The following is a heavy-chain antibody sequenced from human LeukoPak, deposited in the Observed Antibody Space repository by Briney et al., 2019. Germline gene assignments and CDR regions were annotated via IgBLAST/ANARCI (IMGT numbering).Heavy chain of an antibody. V-gene: IGHV4-39*01. D-gene: IGHD3-22*01. CDR3: ARRKGSGYYKSDY. CDR2: IYYSGST. Sequence: PSETLSLTCTVSGGSISSSSYYWGWIRQPPGKGLEWIGSIYYSGSTYYNPSLKSRVTISVDTSKNQFSLKLSSVTAADTAVYYCARRKGSGYYKSDYWGQGTLVTVSS. CDR1: GGSISSSSYY. J-gene: IGHJ4*02.